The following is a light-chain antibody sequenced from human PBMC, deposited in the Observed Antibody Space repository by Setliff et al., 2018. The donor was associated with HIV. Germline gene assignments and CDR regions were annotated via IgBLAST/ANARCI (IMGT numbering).Light chain of an antibody. CDR3: SSYAITNTLP. Sequence: QSVLAQPASVSGSPGQSITISCTGTSSDVGCYRYVSWYQQHPGKAPKLIIYEVMNRPSGVSNRFSGSKSGNTASLTISGLQAEDEADYYCSSYAITNTLPFGTETKVTVL. CDR1: SSDVGCYRY. J-gene: IGLJ1*01. CDR2: EVM. V-gene: IGLV2-14*01.